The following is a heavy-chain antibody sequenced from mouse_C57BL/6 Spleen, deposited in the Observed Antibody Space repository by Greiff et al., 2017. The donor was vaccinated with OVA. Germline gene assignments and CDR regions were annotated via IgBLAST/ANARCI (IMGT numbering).Heavy chain of an antibody. CDR2: IRSKSNNYAT. J-gene: IGHJ1*03. CDR3: VRMGYSNYVHWYFDV. CDR1: GFSFNTYA. V-gene: IGHV10-1*01. D-gene: IGHD2-5*01. Sequence: EVMLVESGGGLVQPKGSLKLSCAASGFSFNTYAMNWVRQAPGKGLEWVARIRSKSNNYATYYADSVKDRFTISRDDSESMLYLQMNNLKTEDTAMYYCVRMGYSNYVHWYFDVWGTGTTVTVSS.